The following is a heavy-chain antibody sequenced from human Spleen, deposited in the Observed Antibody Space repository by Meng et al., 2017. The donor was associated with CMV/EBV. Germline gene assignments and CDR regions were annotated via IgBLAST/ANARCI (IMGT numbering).Heavy chain of an antibody. CDR1: GGSVSSGSYY. V-gene: IGHV4-61*01. CDR2: IYYSGST. CDR3: ARVPRLPFWSGYHLDY. J-gene: IGHJ4*02. Sequence: SETLSLTCTVSGGSVSSGSYYWSWIRQPPGKGLEWIGYIYYSGSTNYNPSLKSRVTISVDTSKNQFSLKLSSVTAADTAVYYCARVPRLPFWSGYHLDYWGQGTLVTVSS. D-gene: IGHD3-3*01.